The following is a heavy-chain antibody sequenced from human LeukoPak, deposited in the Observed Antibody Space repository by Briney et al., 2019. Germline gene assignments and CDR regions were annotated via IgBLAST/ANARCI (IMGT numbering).Heavy chain of an antibody. Sequence: PGGSLRLSCAASGFTFSSYNMNWVRQAPGKGLEWVSSISSSSSYIYYADSVKGRFTISRDNAKNSLYLQMNSLRAEDTAVYYCARVFPEDIVGATNWFDPWGQGTLVTVSS. V-gene: IGHV3-21*01. D-gene: IGHD1-26*01. CDR1: GFTFSSYN. CDR3: ARVFPEDIVGATNWFDP. J-gene: IGHJ5*02. CDR2: ISSSSSYI.